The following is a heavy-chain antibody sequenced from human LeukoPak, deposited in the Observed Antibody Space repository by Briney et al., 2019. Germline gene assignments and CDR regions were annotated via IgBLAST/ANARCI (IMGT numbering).Heavy chain of an antibody. D-gene: IGHD3-16*02. Sequence: PGGSLRLSSVALEFEPTYFWMTWVRRAPGKGLERVANINHDGSEMFYLDSVRGRFTISRDNAKNSLYLQMNSLRAEDTAVYYCATFVGTVSGSYTVPGSLLVWGKGTTGSVSS. J-gene: IGHJ6*01. V-gene: IGHV3-7*01. CDR3: ATFVGTVSGSYTVPGSLLV. CDR2: INHDGSEM. CDR1: EFEPTYFW.